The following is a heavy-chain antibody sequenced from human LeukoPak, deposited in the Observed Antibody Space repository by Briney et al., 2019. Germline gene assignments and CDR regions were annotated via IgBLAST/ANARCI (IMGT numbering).Heavy chain of an antibody. CDR1: GGSISRSSYY. V-gene: IGHV4-39*01. CDR2: IYYSGNT. J-gene: IGHJ5*02. D-gene: IGHD2-15*01. CDR3: ARGTVGYSGGSCQGWFDP. Sequence: ASETLSLTCTVSGGSISRSSYYWAWIRQSPGKGLEWIGSIYYSGNTHYNPSLKSRVTISVDTSKNQFSLKLSSVTAADTAVYYCARGTVGYSGGSCQGWFDPWGQGTLVTVSS.